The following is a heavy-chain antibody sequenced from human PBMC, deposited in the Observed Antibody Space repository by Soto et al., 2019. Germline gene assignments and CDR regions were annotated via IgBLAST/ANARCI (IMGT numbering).Heavy chain of an antibody. CDR3: ARTPIVVVPAQHQKYDWFDP. CDR1: GGSFSCYY. D-gene: IGHD2-2*01. J-gene: IGHJ5*02. Sequence: PSETLSLTCAVYGGSFSCYYWSWIRQPPGKGLEWIGEINHSGSTNYNPSLKSRVTISVDTSKNQFSLKLSSVTAADTAVYYCARTPIVVVPAQHQKYDWFDPWGHGTLVTVPA. V-gene: IGHV4-34*01. CDR2: INHSGST.